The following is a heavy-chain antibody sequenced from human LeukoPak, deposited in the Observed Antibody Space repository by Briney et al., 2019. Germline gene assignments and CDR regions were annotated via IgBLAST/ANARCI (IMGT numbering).Heavy chain of an antibody. CDR3: ARDEGSAYPFDY. CDR2: IYYSGST. J-gene: IGHJ4*02. D-gene: IGHD3-22*01. V-gene: IGHV4-38-2*02. CDR1: GYSISSGYY. Sequence: SETLSLTCTVSGYSISSGYYWGWIRQPPGKGLEWIGSIYYSGSTYYNPSLKSRVTISVDTSKNQFSLNLNSVTAADKAVYFCARDEGSAYPFDYWGQGTLVTVSS.